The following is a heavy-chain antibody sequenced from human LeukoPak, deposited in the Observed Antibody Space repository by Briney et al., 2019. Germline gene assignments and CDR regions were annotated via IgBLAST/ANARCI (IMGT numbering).Heavy chain of an antibody. CDR3: TRAPSLSWFDP. J-gene: IGHJ5*02. V-gene: IGHV3-49*02. D-gene: IGHD3-10*01. Sequence: SWARQAPGKGLEWVGFIRSKTHGGTTEYAASVKGRFIISRDDSRSIAYLQMNSLKTEDTAVYYCTRAPSLSWFDPWGQGTLVTVSS. CDR2: IRSKTHGGTT.